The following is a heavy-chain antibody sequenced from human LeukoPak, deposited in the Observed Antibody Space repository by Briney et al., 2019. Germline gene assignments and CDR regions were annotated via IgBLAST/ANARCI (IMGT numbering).Heavy chain of an antibody. D-gene: IGHD3-9*01. CDR1: GGSISSYY. CDR2: ISSSGSTK. Sequence: LSLTCTVSGGSISSYYWSWIRQPPGKGLEWISYISSSGSTKYYADSVKGRFTISRDNAKNSLYLQMNSLRAEDTAVYYCARDRRDFLTGFYDYWGLGTLVTVSS. J-gene: IGHJ4*02. CDR3: ARDRRDFLTGFYDY. V-gene: IGHV3-11*04.